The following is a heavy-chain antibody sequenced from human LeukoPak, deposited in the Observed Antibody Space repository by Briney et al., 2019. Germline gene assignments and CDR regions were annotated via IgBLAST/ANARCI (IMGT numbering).Heavy chain of an antibody. CDR2: VSNSGDYI. CDR1: GFSFSSYR. V-gene: IGHV3-21*06. D-gene: IGHD6-19*01. Sequence: GGSLRLSCAASGFSFSSYRMNWVRQAPGKGLEWVSSVSNSGDYIHYADSVKGRFTISRDNSKNSLYLQMNSLRAEDTAVYYCASGWYNGPAGCWGQGTLVTVSS. J-gene: IGHJ4*02. CDR3: ASGWYNGPAGC.